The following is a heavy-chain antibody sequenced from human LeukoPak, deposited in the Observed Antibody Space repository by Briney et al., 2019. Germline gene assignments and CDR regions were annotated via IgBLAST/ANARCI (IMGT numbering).Heavy chain of an antibody. CDR1: GLSLSTSGVG. J-gene: IGHJ4*02. V-gene: IGHV2-5*02. CDR3: AHVYVIGKTYYDFWSGYYFDY. CDR2: IYWDDDK. D-gene: IGHD3-3*01. Sequence: SGPTLVKPTQTLTLTCTFSGLSLSTSGVGVGWIRQPPGKALEWLALIYWDDDKRYSPSLKSRLTITKDTSKNQVVLTMTNMDPVDTATYYCAHVYVIGKTYYDFWSGYYFDYWGQGTLVTVSS.